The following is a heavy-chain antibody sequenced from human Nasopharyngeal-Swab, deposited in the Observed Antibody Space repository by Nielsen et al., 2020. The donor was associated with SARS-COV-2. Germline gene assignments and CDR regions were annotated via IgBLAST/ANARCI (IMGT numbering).Heavy chain of an antibody. Sequence: GGSLRLSCAASGFTFSSYAMSWVRRAPGKGLEWVSIISGSGDTTYYADSVNDRFTISRDNSKNTLYLQMNSPRVEDTAVYYCAKAPYLRGLDVWGQGTTVTVSS. CDR2: ISGSGDTT. V-gene: IGHV3-23*01. D-gene: IGHD2-21*01. CDR3: AKAPYLRGLDV. J-gene: IGHJ6*02. CDR1: GFTFSSYA.